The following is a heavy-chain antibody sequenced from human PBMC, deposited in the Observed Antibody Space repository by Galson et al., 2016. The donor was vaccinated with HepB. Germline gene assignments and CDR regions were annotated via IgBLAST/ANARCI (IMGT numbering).Heavy chain of an antibody. V-gene: IGHV3-7*03. Sequence: SLRLSCAASGFTFSSNWMGWVRQSPGKGLEWVGNIKPDGSGKYYADSVKGRFTISRDNARNSLYLQMSSLRAEDTAIYFCAKDRLSGHGDYSWGIFDIWGRGTEVTVSS. J-gene: IGHJ3*02. D-gene: IGHD4-17*01. CDR1: GFTFSSNW. CDR3: AKDRLSGHGDYSWGIFDI. CDR2: IKPDGSGK.